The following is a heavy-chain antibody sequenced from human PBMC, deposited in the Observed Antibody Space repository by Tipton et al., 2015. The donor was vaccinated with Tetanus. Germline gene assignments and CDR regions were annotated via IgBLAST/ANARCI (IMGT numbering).Heavy chain of an antibody. CDR3: AKGKVGPTSDWYFDI. D-gene: IGHD1-26*01. CDR2: ISSDGNKK. V-gene: IGHV3-30*18. Sequence: SLRLSCAASGFTFSRHGMHWVRQAPGKGLEWVASISSDGNKKYYVDSVKGRFTISRDNSENTVYLQMNSLRGEDTAIFYCAKGKVGPTSDWYFDIWGRGSPVTVSS. J-gene: IGHJ2*01. CDR1: GFTFSRHG.